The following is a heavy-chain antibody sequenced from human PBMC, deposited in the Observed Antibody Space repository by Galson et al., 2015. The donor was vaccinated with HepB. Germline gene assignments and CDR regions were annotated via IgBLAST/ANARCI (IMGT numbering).Heavy chain of an antibody. CDR2: IRSKANSYAT. CDR1: GFTFSGSA. J-gene: IGHJ4*02. CDR3: IRQFREFDY. V-gene: IGHV3-73*01. Sequence: SLRLSCAASGFTFSGSAMHWVRQASGKGLEWVGRIRSKANSYATAYAASVKGRFTISRDDSKNTAYLQMNSLKTEDSAVYYCIRQFREFDYWGQGTLVTVSS.